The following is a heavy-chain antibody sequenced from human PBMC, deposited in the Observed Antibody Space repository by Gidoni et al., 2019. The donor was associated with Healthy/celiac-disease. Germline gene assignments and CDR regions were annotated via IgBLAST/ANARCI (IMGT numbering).Heavy chain of an antibody. CDR2: ISSSSSTI. Sequence: EVQLVESGGGLVQPGGSLRLPCAASGFTFSSYSMNWVRQAPGKGLEWVSYISSSSSTIYYADSVKGRFTISRDNAKNSLYLQMNSLRAEDTAVYYCAREGGIVVVPAAIDYWGQGTLVTVSS. V-gene: IGHV3-48*01. D-gene: IGHD2-2*01. J-gene: IGHJ4*02. CDR3: AREGGIVVVPAAIDY. CDR1: GFTFSSYS.